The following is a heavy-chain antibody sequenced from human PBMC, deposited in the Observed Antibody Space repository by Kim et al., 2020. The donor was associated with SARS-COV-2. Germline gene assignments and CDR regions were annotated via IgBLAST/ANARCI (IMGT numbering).Heavy chain of an antibody. V-gene: IGHV4-34*01. D-gene: IGHD2-2*01. CDR2: INHSGST. CDR1: GGSFSGYY. CDR3: ARANIVVVPAALGLGYYYYYGMDV. Sequence: SETLSLTCAVYGGSFSGYYWSWIRQPPGKGLEWLGEINHSGSTNYNPSLKSRVIISVDTPKNQFFLKLSSVTAADTAVYYCARANIVVVPAALGLGYYYYYGMDVWGQGATVTVSS. J-gene: IGHJ6*02.